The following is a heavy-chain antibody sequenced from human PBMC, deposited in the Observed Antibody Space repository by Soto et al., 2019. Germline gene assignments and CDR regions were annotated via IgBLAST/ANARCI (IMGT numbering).Heavy chain of an antibody. J-gene: IGHJ6*02. Sequence: ASVKVSCKASAYTLINYYIHWVRQAPGQGLEWMGIISRSGDSTTYAQKFQGRVTMTTDTSTSTAHMELRSLRSDDTAVYYCARVRGISTDGFHYGMDVWGQGTTVTVS. D-gene: IGHD3-16*01. CDR1: AYTLINYY. CDR3: ARVRGISTDGFHYGMDV. CDR2: ISRSGDST. V-gene: IGHV1-46*01.